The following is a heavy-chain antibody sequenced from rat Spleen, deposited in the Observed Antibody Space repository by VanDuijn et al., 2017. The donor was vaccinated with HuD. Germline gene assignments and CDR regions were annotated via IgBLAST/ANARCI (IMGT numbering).Heavy chain of an antibody. J-gene: IGHJ1*01. Sequence: EVQLVESGGGLVQPGRSLKLSCAASGFTFSNYDMAWVRQAPTKGLEWVASISPSGGSTYYRDSVKGRFTISRDNAENTVYLQMNSLRSEDTATYYCARTGGPYYWYFDFWGPGTMVTVSS. CDR1: GFTFSNYD. CDR3: ARTGGPYYWYFDF. V-gene: IGHV5S13*01. CDR2: ISPSGGST. D-gene: IGHD1-11*01.